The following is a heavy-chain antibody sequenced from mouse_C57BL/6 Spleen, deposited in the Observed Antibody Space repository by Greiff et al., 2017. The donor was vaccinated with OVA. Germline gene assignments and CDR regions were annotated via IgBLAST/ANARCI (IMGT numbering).Heavy chain of an antibody. CDR2: IYPGGGYT. D-gene: IGHD1-1*01. J-gene: IGHJ4*01. CDR1: GYTFTNYW. Sequence: QVQLQQSGAELVRPGTSVKMSCKASGYTFTNYWIGWAKQRPGHGLEWIGDIYPGGGYTNYNEKFKGKATLTADKSSSTAYMQFSSLTSEDSAIYYCARFPDYGSSPGAMDYWGQGTSVTVSS. V-gene: IGHV1-63*01. CDR3: ARFPDYGSSPGAMDY.